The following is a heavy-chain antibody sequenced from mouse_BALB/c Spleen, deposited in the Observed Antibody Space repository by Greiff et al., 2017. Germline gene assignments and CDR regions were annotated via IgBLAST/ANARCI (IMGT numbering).Heavy chain of an antibody. Sequence: EVQLVESGGGLVQPGGSLRLSCATSGITFTDYYMSWVRQPPGKALEWLGFIRNKANGYTTEYSASVKGRFTISRDNSQSILYLQMNTLRAEDSATYYCAREGRVFAYWGQGTLVTVSA. CDR2: IRNKANGYTT. J-gene: IGHJ3*01. V-gene: IGHV7-3*02. CDR3: AREGRVFAY. CDR1: GITFTDYY.